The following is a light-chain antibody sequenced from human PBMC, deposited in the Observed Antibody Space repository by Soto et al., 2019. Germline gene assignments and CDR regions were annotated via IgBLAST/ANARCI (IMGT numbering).Light chain of an antibody. CDR3: QQYNSFPLT. Sequence: DIPMTQSPSTLSASVGDRVTITCRASQSIRSWLAWYQQIPGKAPKLLIYSASSLEGGVPSRFSGSGSGTEFTLTISGLQPDDFATYFCQQYNSFPLTFGGGTKVE. CDR2: SAS. V-gene: IGKV1-5*01. J-gene: IGKJ4*01. CDR1: QSIRSW.